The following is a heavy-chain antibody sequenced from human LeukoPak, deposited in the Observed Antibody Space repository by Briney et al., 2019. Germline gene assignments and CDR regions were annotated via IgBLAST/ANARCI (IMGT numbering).Heavy chain of an antibody. CDR1: GGSFSGYY. CDR3: SRRPRGPAAGTDY. D-gene: IGHD6-13*01. V-gene: IGHV4-34*01. Sequence: SETLSLTCAVYGGSFSGYYWSWIRQPPGKGLEWIGEINHSGSTNYNPSLKSRVTISVDTSKNQFSLKLSSVTAADTAVYYCSRRPRGPAAGTDYWGQGTLVTVSS. J-gene: IGHJ4*02. CDR2: INHSGST.